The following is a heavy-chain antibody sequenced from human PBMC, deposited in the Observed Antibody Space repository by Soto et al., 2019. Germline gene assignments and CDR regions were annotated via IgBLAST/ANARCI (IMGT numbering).Heavy chain of an antibody. V-gene: IGHV4-39*01. CDR1: GGSISSSSYY. D-gene: IGHD6-13*01. Sequence: ETLSLTCTVSGGSISSSSYYWGWIRQPPGKGLEWIGSIYYSGSTYYDPSLKSRVTISVDTSKNQFSLKLSSVTAADTAVYCCANPRSGVSSSPFDYWGQGTLVTVSS. J-gene: IGHJ4*02. CDR2: IYYSGST. CDR3: ANPRSGVSSSPFDY.